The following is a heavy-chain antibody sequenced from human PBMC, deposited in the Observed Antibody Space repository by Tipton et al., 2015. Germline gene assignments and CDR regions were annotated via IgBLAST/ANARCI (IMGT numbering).Heavy chain of an antibody. Sequence: TLSLTCTVSGGSIDSYYWSWIRQPPGKGLEWIGYISYTDGAHYNPALKSRVTTSVDTSKNQFSLTLNSVAAADTAVYYCACQDYDSLTRDYQTVDYWGQGTLVTVSS. D-gene: IGHD3-9*01. CDR2: ISYTDGA. J-gene: IGHJ4*02. CDR1: GGSIDSYY. CDR3: ACQDYDSLTRDYQTVDY. V-gene: IGHV4-59*01.